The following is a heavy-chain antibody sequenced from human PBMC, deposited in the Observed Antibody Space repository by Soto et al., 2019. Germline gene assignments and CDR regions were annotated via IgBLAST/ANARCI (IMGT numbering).Heavy chain of an antibody. J-gene: IGHJ4*02. CDR2: ISGSGGST. CDR1: GFTFSSYA. V-gene: IGHV3-23*01. D-gene: IGHD6-13*01. Sequence: EVQLLESGGGLVQPGGSLRLSCAASGFTFSSYAMNWVRQAPGKGLEWVSVISGSGGSTYYADSVKGRFTISRDNSKNTLYLXMNSLRXEDXXVYYCARRSSSWYFDYWGQGTLVTVSS. CDR3: ARRSSSWYFDY.